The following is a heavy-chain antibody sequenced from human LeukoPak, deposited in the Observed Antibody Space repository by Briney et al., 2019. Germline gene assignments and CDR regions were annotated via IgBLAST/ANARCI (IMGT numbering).Heavy chain of an antibody. V-gene: IGHV3-23*01. Sequence: GGSLRLSCAASGFTFSSYAMGWVRQAPGKGLEWVSAISGSGGSTYYADSVKGRFTISRDNSKNTLYLQMNSLRAEDTAVYYCAKDLLGYGDYGPVDYWGQGTLVTVSS. CDR1: GFTFSSYA. D-gene: IGHD4-17*01. J-gene: IGHJ4*02. CDR2: ISGSGGST. CDR3: AKDLLGYGDYGPVDY.